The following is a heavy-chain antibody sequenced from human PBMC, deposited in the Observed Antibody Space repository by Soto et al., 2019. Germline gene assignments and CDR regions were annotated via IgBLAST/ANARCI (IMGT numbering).Heavy chain of an antibody. CDR3: AREPNESFYFDY. V-gene: IGHV1-46*01. CDR1: GYTFTNYY. CDR2: LRPRTGNT. J-gene: IGHJ4*02. Sequence: GASVKVSCKASGYTFTNYYIHWLRQAPGQGLEWLGILRPRTGNTGYAQRFQGRVTMTRDTSTGTVYMELTSLKSDDTAVYYCAREPNESFYFDYWGKGTQVTVSS.